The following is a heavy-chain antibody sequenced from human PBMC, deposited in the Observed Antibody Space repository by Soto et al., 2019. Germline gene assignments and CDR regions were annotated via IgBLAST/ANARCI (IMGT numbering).Heavy chain of an antibody. V-gene: IGHV1-69*13. J-gene: IGHJ4*02. CDR3: ARDQGYYDSSGYHDY. D-gene: IGHD3-22*01. CDR1: GGTFSSYA. Sequence: SVKFSCKGSGGTFSSYAISWVRQAPGQGLEWMGGIIPIFGTANYAQKFQGRVTITADESTSTAYMELSSLRSEDTAVYYCARDQGYYDSSGYHDYWGQGTLVTGSS. CDR2: IIPIFGTA.